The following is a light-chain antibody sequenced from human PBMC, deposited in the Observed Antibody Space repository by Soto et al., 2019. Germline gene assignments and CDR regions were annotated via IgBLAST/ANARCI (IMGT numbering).Light chain of an antibody. J-gene: IGLJ2*01. V-gene: IGLV1-40*01. Sequence: QSVLTQPPSVSGAPGQRVTISCTGTSSNIGTFSDVHWYQHLPGRAPKVLIYGNNNRPSGVPDRFSGSKSGTSASLAITGLQDDDEGDYYCQSYDSSLTAVILGGGTKLTVL. CDR2: GNN. CDR3: QSYDSSLTAVI. CDR1: SSNIGTFSD.